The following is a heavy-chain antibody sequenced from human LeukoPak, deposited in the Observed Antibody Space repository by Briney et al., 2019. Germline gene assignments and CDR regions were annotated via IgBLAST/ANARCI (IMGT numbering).Heavy chain of an antibody. D-gene: IGHD2-21*01. J-gene: IGHJ6*04. CDR3: ARDSILPHLGLMDV. CDR2: IWYDGSNK. CDR1: GFTFSSYG. Sequence: GGSLRLSCAASGFTFSSYGMHWVRQAPGKGLEWVAVIWYDGSNKYYADSVKGRFTISRDNSKNTLYLQMNSLRAEDTAVYYCARDSILPHLGLMDVWGKGTTVTVSS. V-gene: IGHV3-33*01.